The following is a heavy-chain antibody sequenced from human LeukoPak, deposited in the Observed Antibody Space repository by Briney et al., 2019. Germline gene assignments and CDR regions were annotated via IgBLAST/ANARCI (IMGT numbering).Heavy chain of an antibody. CDR2: INWNGGST. D-gene: IGHD5-12*01. Sequence: GGSLRLSCAASGFTFDDYGMSWVRHAPGKGLECVSGINWNGGSTGYAGSVKGRFTISRDNAKNSLYLQMNSLRAEDTALYYCARGGGYSGYDPRLFDYWGQGTLVTVSS. V-gene: IGHV3-20*04. J-gene: IGHJ4*02. CDR3: ARGGGYSGYDPRLFDY. CDR1: GFTFDDYG.